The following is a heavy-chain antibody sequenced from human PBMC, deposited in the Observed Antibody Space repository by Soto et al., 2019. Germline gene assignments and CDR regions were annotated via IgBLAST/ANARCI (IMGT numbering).Heavy chain of an antibody. J-gene: IGHJ4*02. V-gene: IGHV4-59*01. D-gene: IGHD3-10*01. CDR2: IFYTGTT. CDR3: ARDYGTH. CDR1: GSPITSYY. Sequence: QVRLQETGPGLVKTSETQSLTCSVSGSPITSYYWSWIRQPPGKGLEWIGYIFYTGTTNYNPSLKSRLTISLGTSKKQFSLILTSVTAADTAVYYCARDYGTHWGQGALVTVSS.